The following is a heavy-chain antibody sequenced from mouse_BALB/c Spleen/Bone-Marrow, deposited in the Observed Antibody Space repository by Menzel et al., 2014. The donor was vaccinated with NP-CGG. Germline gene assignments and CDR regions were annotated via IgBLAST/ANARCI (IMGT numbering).Heavy chain of an antibody. J-gene: IGHJ2*01. Sequence: EVQGVESGGGLVQPGGSRKLSCAASGFTLSSFGVHWVRQAPGKGLEWVAYISSGSSTIYYADTVKGRFTISRDNPKNTLFLQMTSLRSEDTAMYYCARGKYGYDYWGQGTTFTVSS. CDR1: GFTLSSFG. V-gene: IGHV5-17*02. D-gene: IGHD2-10*02. CDR2: ISSGSSTI. CDR3: ARGKYGYDY.